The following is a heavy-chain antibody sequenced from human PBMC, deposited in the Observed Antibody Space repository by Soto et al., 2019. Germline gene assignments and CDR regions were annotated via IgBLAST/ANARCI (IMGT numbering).Heavy chain of an antibody. J-gene: IGHJ4*02. Sequence: AAGFRFSDYYMTWIRQAPGKGLEWVSYISSGASTIFYTHSVKGRFTISRDNAKNSLYLQMNSLRAEDTAVYYCATSSGALAASFPYYFDYWGQGTLVTVSS. CDR2: ISSGASTI. D-gene: IGHD6-25*01. CDR1: GFRFSDYY. CDR3: ATSSGALAASFPYYFDY. V-gene: IGHV3-11*01.